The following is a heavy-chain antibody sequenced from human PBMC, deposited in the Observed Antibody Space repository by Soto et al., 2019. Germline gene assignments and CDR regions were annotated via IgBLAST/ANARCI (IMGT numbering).Heavy chain of an antibody. CDR2: VDPNSGGT. D-gene: IGHD3-10*01. V-gene: IGHV1-2*02. CDR1: GYTFTAYY. J-gene: IGHJ4*02. CDR3: ARDNYGPLDY. Sequence: QVQLVQSGAEVKKPGASVQVSCRPSGYTFTAYYIHWVRQAPGQGLEWMGWVDPNSGGTRDAQNFQGRFTMTRDTSTSTVYIELNWLRSDDTALYYCARDNYGPLDYWGQGTLVNVSS.